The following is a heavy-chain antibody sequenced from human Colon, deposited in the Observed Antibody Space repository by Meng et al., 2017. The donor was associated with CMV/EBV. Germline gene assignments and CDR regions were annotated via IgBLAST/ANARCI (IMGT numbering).Heavy chain of an antibody. CDR3: ARHLNWKDDVIDF. J-gene: IGHJ4*02. V-gene: IGHV3-11*01. D-gene: IGHD1-1*01. CDR2: ISGSIITT. Sequence: GSLKISCEASGFIFSDFYMSWIRQAPGKGLEWVAYISGSIITTFHADSVKGRFTISRDNAKNSLYLQMNSLRAEDTAVYYCARHLNWKDDVIDFWGQGTLVTVSS. CDR1: GFIFSDFY.